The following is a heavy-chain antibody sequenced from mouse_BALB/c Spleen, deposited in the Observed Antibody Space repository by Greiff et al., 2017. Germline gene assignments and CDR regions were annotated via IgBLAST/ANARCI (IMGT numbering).Heavy chain of an antibody. CDR1: GFTFSSYG. CDR2: INSNGGST. CDR3: ARGGYRYPFAY. V-gene: IGHV5-6-3*01. J-gene: IGHJ3*01. D-gene: IGHD2-14*01. Sequence: EVNLVESGGGLVQPGGSLKLSCAASGFTFSSYGMSWVRQTPDKRLELVATINSNGGSTYYPDSVKGRFTISRDNAKNTLYLQMSSLKSEDTAMYYCARGGYRYPFAYWGQGTLVTVSA.